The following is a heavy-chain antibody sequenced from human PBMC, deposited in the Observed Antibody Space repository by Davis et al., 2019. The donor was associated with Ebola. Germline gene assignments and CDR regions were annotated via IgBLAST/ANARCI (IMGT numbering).Heavy chain of an antibody. Sequence: GESLKIPCGASGFPCSSYCMHWVRQAPGKGLEWVALISYDETDVYYADSVKGRFTITRDNSNNTLYLQMNSLRPDDTAVYYCAKGSGYFDYWGQGTLVTVSS. D-gene: IGHD6-25*01. CDR2: ISYDETDV. CDR3: AKGSGYFDY. V-gene: IGHV3-30*18. CDR1: GFPCSSYC. J-gene: IGHJ4*02.